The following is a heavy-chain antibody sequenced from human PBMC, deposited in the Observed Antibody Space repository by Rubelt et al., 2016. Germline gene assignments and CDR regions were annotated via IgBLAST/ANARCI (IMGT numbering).Heavy chain of an antibody. CDR1: GGSISSGGYY. CDR3: AKDTYRSGWYTASYYFDY. Sequence: QLQESGPGLVKPSETLSLTCTVSGGSISSGGYYWSWIRQHPGKGLEWVSGISWNSGSIGYADSVKGRFTISRDNAKNSLYLQMNSLRAEDTALYYCAKDTYRSGWYTASYYFDYWGQGTLVTVSS. V-gene: IGHV3-9*01. J-gene: IGHJ4*02. D-gene: IGHD6-19*01. CDR2: ISWNSGSI.